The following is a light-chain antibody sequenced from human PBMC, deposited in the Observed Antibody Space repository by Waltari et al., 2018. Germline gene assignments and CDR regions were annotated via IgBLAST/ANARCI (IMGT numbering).Light chain of an antibody. V-gene: IGKV1-33*01. Sequence: DIQMTQSPSSLSATVGDRVIITCQASQDINYYLKWYQQKPGKAPNLLIYGASNLETGVPSRFSGSRSGTYFTLTISSLHPEDFATYFCQQYGSLPSTFGGGTKVDIK. CDR3: QQYGSLPST. CDR2: GAS. J-gene: IGKJ4*01. CDR1: QDINYY.